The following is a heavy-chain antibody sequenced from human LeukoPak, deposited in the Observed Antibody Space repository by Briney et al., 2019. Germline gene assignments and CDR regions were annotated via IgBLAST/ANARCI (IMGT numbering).Heavy chain of an antibody. CDR3: AKSDYGYYFDS. CDR1: GFPFSTYA. J-gene: IGHJ4*02. D-gene: IGHD4-17*01. CDR2: VTGSGANS. V-gene: IGHV3-23*01. Sequence: GGSLRLSCAASGFPFSTYAMNWVRQAPGKGLEWVSAVTGSGANSYYADSVKGRFSVSRDNSKNMVYLQMSSLRAEDTALYYCAKSDYGYYFDSWGQGTLVTVSS.